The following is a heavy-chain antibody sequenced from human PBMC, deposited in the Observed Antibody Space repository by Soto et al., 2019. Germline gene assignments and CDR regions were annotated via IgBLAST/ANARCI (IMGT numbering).Heavy chain of an antibody. CDR1: GFTFSGYG. V-gene: IGHV3-33*01. CDR3: ARDGVGTTTYFGYFDY. Sequence: QVQLVESGGGVVQPGRSLRLSCAASGFTFSGYGMHWVRQAPGKGLEWVAVTRHEGSNTYYADSVRGRFTISRDNSNKMLDLQMNSRRAEDTAVYYCARDGVGTTTYFGYFDYWGQGTLVTVSS. CDR2: TRHEGSNT. J-gene: IGHJ4*02. D-gene: IGHD1-26*01.